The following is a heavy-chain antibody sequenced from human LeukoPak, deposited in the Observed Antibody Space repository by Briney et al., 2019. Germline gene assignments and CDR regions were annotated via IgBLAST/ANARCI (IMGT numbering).Heavy chain of an antibody. CDR3: ARYGDYEGYNWFDP. Sequence: PSETLSLTCTVSGGSISSYYWSWIRQPPGKGLEWIGYIYYSGSTNYNPSLKSRVTISVGKSKNQFSLKLSSVTAADTAVYYCARYGDYEGYNWFDPWGQGTLVTVSS. CDR2: IYYSGST. J-gene: IGHJ5*02. V-gene: IGHV4-59*01. CDR1: GGSISSYY. D-gene: IGHD4-17*01.